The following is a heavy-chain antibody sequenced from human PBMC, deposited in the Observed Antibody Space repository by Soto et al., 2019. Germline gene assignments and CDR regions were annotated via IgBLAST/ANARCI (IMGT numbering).Heavy chain of an antibody. D-gene: IGHD1-1*01. CDR3: VARATVVNSPWFDP. J-gene: IGHJ5*02. CDR1: GYSINSGYI. CDR2: RYSTGTT. V-gene: IGHV4-38-2*02. Sequence: LSLTCTVSGYSINSGYIWGWVRRPPGQGLEWIGSRYSTGTTYYNPSLRRRVKMSVDTSKNQLSLVLRSVTAADTAVYYCVARATVVNSPWFDPWGQGTQVTFS.